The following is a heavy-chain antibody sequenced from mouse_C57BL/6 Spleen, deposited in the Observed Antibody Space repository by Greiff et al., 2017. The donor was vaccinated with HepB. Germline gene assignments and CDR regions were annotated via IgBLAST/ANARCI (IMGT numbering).Heavy chain of an antibody. CDR3: ARSREGLRRVFDY. V-gene: IGHV1-42*01. Sequence: EVQLQQSGPELVKPGASVKISCKASGYSFTGYYMNWVKQSPEKSLEWIGEINPSTGGTTYNQKFKAKATLTVDKSSSTAYMQLKSLTSEDSAVYYCARSREGLRRVFDYWGQGTTLTVSS. CDR2: INPSTGGT. J-gene: IGHJ2*01. CDR1: GYSFTGYY. D-gene: IGHD2-4*01.